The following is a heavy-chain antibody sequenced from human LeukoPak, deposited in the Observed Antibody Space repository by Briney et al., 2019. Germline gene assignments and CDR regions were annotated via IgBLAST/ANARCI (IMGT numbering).Heavy chain of an antibody. CDR3: ARDGSLDFWSGYYPSLAYYFDY. J-gene: IGHJ4*02. CDR1: GYTFTSYG. CDR2: ISAYNGNT. D-gene: IGHD3-3*01. Sequence: GASVKVSCKASGYTFTSYGISWVRQAPGQGLEWMGWISAYNGNTNYAQKLQGRVTMTTDTSTSTAYMELRSLRSDDAAVYYCARDGSLDFWSGYYPSLAYYFDYWGQGTLVTVPS. V-gene: IGHV1-18*01.